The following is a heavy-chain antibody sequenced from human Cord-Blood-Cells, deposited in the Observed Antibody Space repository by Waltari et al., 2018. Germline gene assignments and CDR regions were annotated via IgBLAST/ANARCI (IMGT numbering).Heavy chain of an antibody. CDR1: GFTLGAYA. CDR2: SRSKAYGGTT. J-gene: IGHJ4*02. D-gene: IGHD6-6*01. Sequence: EVQLVESGGGLVKPGRSLRLFCTATGFTLGAYAMSWFRQAPGKGLELLGFSRSKAYGGTTEMAAAVKGRFTISRDDSKSIAYLQMNSLKPEDTAVYYCTREYSSSSGDYWGQGTLVTVSS. V-gene: IGHV3-49*05. CDR3: TREYSSSSGDY.